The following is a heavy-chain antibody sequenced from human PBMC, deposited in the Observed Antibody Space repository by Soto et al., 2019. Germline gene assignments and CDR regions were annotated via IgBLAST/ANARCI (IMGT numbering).Heavy chain of an antibody. Sequence: SETLSLTCAVSGGSISSGGYSWSWIRQPPGKGLEWIGYIYHSGSTYYNPSLKSRVTISVDRSKNQFSLKLSSVTAADTAVYYCAREVSSSSYYYFDYWGQGTRVTVSS. V-gene: IGHV4-30-2*01. CDR3: AREVSSSSYYYFDY. J-gene: IGHJ4*02. D-gene: IGHD6-6*01. CDR1: GGSISSGGYS. CDR2: IYHSGST.